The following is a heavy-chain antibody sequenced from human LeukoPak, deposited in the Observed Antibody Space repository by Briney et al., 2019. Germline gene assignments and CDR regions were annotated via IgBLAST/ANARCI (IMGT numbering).Heavy chain of an antibody. J-gene: IGHJ4*02. CDR3: ARRYYYGSGSYHFDY. Sequence: SETLSLTCAVYGGSFSGYYWSWLRQPPGKGLEWIGEINHSGSTNYNPSLKSRVTISVDTSKNQFSLKLSSVTAADTAVYYCARRYYYGSGSYHFDYWGQGTLVTVSS. CDR1: GGSFSGYY. V-gene: IGHV4-34*01. CDR2: INHSGST. D-gene: IGHD3-10*01.